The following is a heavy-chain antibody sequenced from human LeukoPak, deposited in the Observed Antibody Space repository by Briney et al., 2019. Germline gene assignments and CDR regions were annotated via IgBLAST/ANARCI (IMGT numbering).Heavy chain of an antibody. CDR3: ARDSAAGTDLDY. J-gene: IGHJ4*02. CDR2: INPNSGGT. D-gene: IGHD6-13*01. V-gene: IGHV1-2*02. Sequence: ASVKVSCKASGYTFTGYCMHWVRQAPGQGLEWMGWINPNSGGTNYAQKFQGRVTMTRDTSISTAYMELSRLRSDDTAVYYCARDSAAGTDLDYWGQGTLVTVSS. CDR1: GYTFTGYC.